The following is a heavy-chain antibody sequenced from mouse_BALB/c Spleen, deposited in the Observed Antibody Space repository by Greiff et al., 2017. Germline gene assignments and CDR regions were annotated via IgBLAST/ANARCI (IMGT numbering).Heavy chain of an antibody. J-gene: IGHJ4*01. CDR1: GDSITSGY. V-gene: IGHV3-8*02. Sequence: EVQLQESGPSLVKPSQTLSLTCSVTGDSITSGYWNWIRKFPGNKLEYMGYISYSGSTYYNPSLKSRISITRDTSKNQYYLQLNSVTTEDTATYYGARSPLIYYYGSVYYAMDYWGQGTSVTVSS. CDR3: ARSPLIYYYGSVYYAMDY. CDR2: ISYSGST. D-gene: IGHD1-1*01.